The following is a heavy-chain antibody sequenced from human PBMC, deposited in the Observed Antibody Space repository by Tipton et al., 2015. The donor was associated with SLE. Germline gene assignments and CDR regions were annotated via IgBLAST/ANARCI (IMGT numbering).Heavy chain of an antibody. J-gene: IGHJ2*01. V-gene: IGHV3-33*08. D-gene: IGHD3-22*01. CDR2: IWYDGSNK. Sequence: SLRLSCAASGFTFSSYEMNWVRQAPGKGLEWVAVIWYDGSNKYYADSVKGRFTISRDNSKNTLYLQMNSLRAEDTAVYYCASPPYYYYDSSASKGYFDLWGRGTLVTVSS. CDR1: GFTFSSYE. CDR3: ASPPYYYYDSSASKGYFDL.